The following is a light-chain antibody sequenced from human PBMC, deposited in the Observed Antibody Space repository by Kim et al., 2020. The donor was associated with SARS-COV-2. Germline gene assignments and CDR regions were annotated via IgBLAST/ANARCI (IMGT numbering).Light chain of an antibody. Sequence: RERATLSCRASQSVSSSYLAWYQQKPGQAPRLLIYGASSRATGIPDRFSGSGSGTDFTLTIRRLGPEDFVVYYCQQYGSSLYTFGQGTKLEI. J-gene: IGKJ2*01. CDR3: QQYGSSLYT. CDR1: QSVSSSY. V-gene: IGKV3-20*01. CDR2: GAS.